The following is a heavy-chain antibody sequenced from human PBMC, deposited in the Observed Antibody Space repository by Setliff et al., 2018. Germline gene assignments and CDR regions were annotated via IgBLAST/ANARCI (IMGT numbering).Heavy chain of an antibody. CDR2: ISSSSSYI. J-gene: IGHJ5*02. Sequence: GGSLRLSCAASGFTFSSYAMSWVRQAPGKGLEWVSYISSSSSYIYYADSVKGRFTISRDNAKNSLYLQMNSLRAEDTAVYYCARNPWLDPWGQGTLVTVSS. CDR3: ARNPWLDP. V-gene: IGHV3-21*05. CDR1: GFTFSSYA.